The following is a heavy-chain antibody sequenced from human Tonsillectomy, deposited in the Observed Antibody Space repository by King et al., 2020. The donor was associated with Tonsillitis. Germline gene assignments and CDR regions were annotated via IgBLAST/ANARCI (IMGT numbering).Heavy chain of an antibody. CDR2: IYPGDSDT. Sequence: QLVESGAEVKKPGESLKISCKGSGYSFTSYWIGWVRQMPGKGLEWMGIIYPGDSDTRYSPSFQGQVTISADKSISTAYLQWNSLKASDTAMYYCARLDDSSGYYLDAFDIWGQGTMVTVSS. J-gene: IGHJ3*02. V-gene: IGHV5-51*03. CDR3: ARLDDSSGYYLDAFDI. D-gene: IGHD3-22*01. CDR1: GYSFTSYW.